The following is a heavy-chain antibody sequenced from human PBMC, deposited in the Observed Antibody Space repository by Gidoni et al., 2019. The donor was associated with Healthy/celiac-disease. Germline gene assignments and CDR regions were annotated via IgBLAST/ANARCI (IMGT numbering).Heavy chain of an antibody. CDR2: ISSSSSYR. V-gene: IGHV3-21*01. Sequence: EVQLVESGGGLGKPGGSLRLYCAASGFTFSSYSMNWVRQAPGKGLEWVSAISSSSSYRYYADSVKGRFTISRDKAKNSLYLQMNSLRAEDTAVYYCARESPPHNYFDYWGQVTLVTVSS. CDR3: ARESPPHNYFDY. CDR1: GFTFSSYS. J-gene: IGHJ4*02.